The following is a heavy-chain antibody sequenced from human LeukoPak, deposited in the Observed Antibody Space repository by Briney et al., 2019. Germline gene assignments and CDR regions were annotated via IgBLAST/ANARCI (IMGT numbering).Heavy chain of an antibody. Sequence: GASLQISCKGSGYSFTSYWIGWVRRMPGKGLEWMGIIYPGDSDTRYSPSFQGQVTISADKSISTAYLQWSSLKASDTAMYYCARRLYSSGWYYFDYWGQGTLVTVSS. CDR3: ARRLYSSGWYYFDY. CDR1: GYSFTSYW. J-gene: IGHJ4*02. D-gene: IGHD6-19*01. V-gene: IGHV5-51*01. CDR2: IYPGDSDT.